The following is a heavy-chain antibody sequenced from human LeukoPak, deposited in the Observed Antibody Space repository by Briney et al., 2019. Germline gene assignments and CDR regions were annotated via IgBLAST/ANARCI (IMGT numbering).Heavy chain of an antibody. CDR2: VDPEDGET. CDR3: ATASRNYYDSSGFI. V-gene: IGHV1-69-2*01. CDR1: GYTFTDYY. J-gene: IGHJ4*02. Sequence: ASVKISCKVSGYTFTDYYMHWVQQAPGKGLEWMGLVDPEDGETIYGEKCQGRVTITEDTPTDTAYMELRSLRSEDTAVYYCATASRNYYDSSGFIWGQGTLVTVSS. D-gene: IGHD3-22*01.